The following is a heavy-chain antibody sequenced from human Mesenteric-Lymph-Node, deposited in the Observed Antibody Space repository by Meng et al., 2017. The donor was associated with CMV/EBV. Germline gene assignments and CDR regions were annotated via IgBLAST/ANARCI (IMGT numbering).Heavy chain of an antibody. CDR2: VYYTGNT. V-gene: IGHV4-39*07. D-gene: IGHD6-13*01. Sequence: SETLSLTCTVSGGSISSRTDYWAWIRQPPGKGLEWIGCVYYTGNTYSNPSLKSRVTMSVDTSKNQFSLTLSSVDAADTAIYFCARHRIAEAGFNWFDPWGQGTLVTVSS. CDR3: ARHRIAEAGFNWFDP. CDR1: GGSISSRTDY. J-gene: IGHJ5*02.